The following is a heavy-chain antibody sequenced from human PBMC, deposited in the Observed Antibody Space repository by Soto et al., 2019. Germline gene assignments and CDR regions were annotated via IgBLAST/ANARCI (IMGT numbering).Heavy chain of an antibody. J-gene: IGHJ4*02. Sequence: PGGSLRLSCAASGFTFSSYAMSWVRQAPGKGLEWVSTISGGGDATYYADSVKGRFTISRDNSKNTLYLQMYSLRAEDTAVYYCARDQGGYSGYDFADYWGQGTLVTVSS. CDR3: ARDQGGYSGYDFADY. CDR1: GFTFSSYA. V-gene: IGHV3-23*01. CDR2: ISGGGDAT. D-gene: IGHD5-12*01.